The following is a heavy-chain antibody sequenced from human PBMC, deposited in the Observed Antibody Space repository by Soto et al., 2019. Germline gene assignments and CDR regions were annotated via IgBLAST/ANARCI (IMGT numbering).Heavy chain of an antibody. CDR1: GFTFSSYA. V-gene: IGHV3-23*01. CDR3: ANRPGVVVAATSDY. J-gene: IGHJ4*02. D-gene: IGHD2-15*01. CDR2: ISGSGGST. Sequence: GGSLRLSCAASGFTFSSYAMSWVRQAPGKGLEWVSAISGSGGSTYYADSVKGRFTISRDNSKNTLYLQMNSLRAEDTAVYYCANRPGVVVAATSDYWGQGTLVTVSS.